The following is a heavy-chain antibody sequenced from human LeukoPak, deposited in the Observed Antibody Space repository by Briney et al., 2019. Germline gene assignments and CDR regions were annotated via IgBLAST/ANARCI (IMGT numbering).Heavy chain of an antibody. CDR2: ISSSSSYI. Sequence: GGSLRLSCAASGFTFSSYSMNWVRQAPGKGLEWVSSISSSSSYIYYADSVKGRFTISRDNAKNSLYLQMNSLRAEDTAVYYCASARGSNYGSLGDWGQGTLVTVSS. V-gene: IGHV3-21*04. CDR3: ASARGSNYGSLGD. CDR1: GFTFSSYS. J-gene: IGHJ4*02. D-gene: IGHD5-18*01.